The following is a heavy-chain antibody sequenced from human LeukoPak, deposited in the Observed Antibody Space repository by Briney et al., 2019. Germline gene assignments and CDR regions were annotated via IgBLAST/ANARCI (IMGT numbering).Heavy chain of an antibody. V-gene: IGHV3-53*01. CDR1: GFTVSSNY. CDR3: AKDLHDVLLWFGELSPFDY. D-gene: IGHD3-10*01. CDR2: IYSGGST. J-gene: IGHJ4*02. Sequence: GGSLRLSCAASGFTVSSNYMSWVRQAPGKGLEWVSVIYSGGSTYYADSVKGRFTISRDNSKNTLYLQMNSLRAEDTAVYYCAKDLHDVLLWFGELSPFDYWGQGTLVTVSS.